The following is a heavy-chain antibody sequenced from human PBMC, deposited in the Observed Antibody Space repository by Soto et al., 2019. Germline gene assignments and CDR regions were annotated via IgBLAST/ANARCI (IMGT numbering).Heavy chain of an antibody. D-gene: IGHD6-19*01. Sequence: TSETLSLTCTVSGGSISTYYWSWIRQPPGKGLEWIGYIYYSGSTSYNPSLKSRVTISVDTSKNQFSLKLRSVTAADTAVYYCASDRSSGWDQGYGMDVWGHGTTVTVSS. CDR2: IYYSGST. V-gene: IGHV4-59*01. CDR3: ASDRSSGWDQGYGMDV. J-gene: IGHJ6*02. CDR1: GGSISTYY.